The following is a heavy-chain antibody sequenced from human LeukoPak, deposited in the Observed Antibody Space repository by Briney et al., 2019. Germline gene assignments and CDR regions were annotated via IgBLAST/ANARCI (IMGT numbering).Heavy chain of an antibody. Sequence: PGGSLRLSCAASRIPFSNYGIHWVRQAPGKGLEWVAIIWHDGSSKYYADSVKGRFTISRDNSKNTLYLQMSRLRADDTAVYYRAIEGGSTDAFDIWGRGTMVTVS. CDR1: RIPFSNYG. D-gene: IGHD3-16*01. CDR3: AIEGGSTDAFDI. V-gene: IGHV3-33*01. J-gene: IGHJ3*02. CDR2: IWHDGSSK.